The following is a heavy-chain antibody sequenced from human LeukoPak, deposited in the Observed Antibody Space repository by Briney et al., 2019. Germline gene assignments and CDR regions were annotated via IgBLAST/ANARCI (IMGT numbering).Heavy chain of an antibody. J-gene: IGHJ4*02. Sequence: PGGSLRLPCAASGFTFSSYGMHWVRQAPGKGLEWVAFIRYDGSNKYYADSVKGRFTISRDNSKNTVYLQMNSLRPEDTAVYYCANPPLRGNYDILTGYGFWGQGTLVTVSS. V-gene: IGHV3-30*02. CDR3: ANPPLRGNYDILTGYGF. D-gene: IGHD3-9*01. CDR2: IRYDGSNK. CDR1: GFTFSSYG.